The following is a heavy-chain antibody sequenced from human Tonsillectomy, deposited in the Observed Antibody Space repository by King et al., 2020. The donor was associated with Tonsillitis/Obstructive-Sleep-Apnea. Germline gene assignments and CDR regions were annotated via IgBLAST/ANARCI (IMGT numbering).Heavy chain of an antibody. Sequence: TLKESGPTLVKPTQTLTLTCTFSGFSFSTSGVAVGWIRQPPGKALEWLALIYWDDDKRYSPSLKSRLTITKDTSKNQVVLTMTNMDPVDTATYYCALTNYYGSGTSFDYWGQGTLVTVSS. CDR2: IYWDDDK. V-gene: IGHV2-5*02. D-gene: IGHD3-10*01. CDR1: GFSFSTSGVA. CDR3: ALTNYYGSGTSFDY. J-gene: IGHJ4*02.